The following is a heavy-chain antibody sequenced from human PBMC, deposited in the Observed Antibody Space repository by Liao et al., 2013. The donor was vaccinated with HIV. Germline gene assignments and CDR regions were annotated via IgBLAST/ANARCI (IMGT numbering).Heavy chain of an antibody. CDR2: IHYSGST. J-gene: IGHJ5*02. V-gene: IGHV4-39*07. Sequence: QLQLQESGPGLVKPSETLSLTCTVSGGSISSSSYYWGWIRQPPGKGLEWTGSIHYSGSTYYNPSLKSRVTISVDTSKNQFSLKLSSVTAADTAVYYCARDPAWGSHWFDPWGQGTLVTVSS. D-gene: IGHD3-16*01. CDR1: GGSISSSSYY. CDR3: ARDPAWGSHWFDP.